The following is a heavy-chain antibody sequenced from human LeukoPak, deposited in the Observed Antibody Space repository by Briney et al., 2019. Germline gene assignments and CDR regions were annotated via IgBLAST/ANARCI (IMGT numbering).Heavy chain of an antibody. CDR1: GGSISSYY. D-gene: IGHD6-19*01. Sequence: SETLSLTCTVSGGSISSYYWSWIRQPPGKGLEWIGYIYYSGSTNYNPSLKSRVTISVDTSKNQFSLKLSSVTAADTAVYYCARKTVAGIDYWGQGTLVTVSS. J-gene: IGHJ4*02. CDR3: ARKTVAGIDY. CDR2: IYYSGST. V-gene: IGHV4-59*01.